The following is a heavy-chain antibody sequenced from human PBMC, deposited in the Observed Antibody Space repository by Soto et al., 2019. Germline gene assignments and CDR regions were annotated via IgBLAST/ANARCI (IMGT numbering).Heavy chain of an antibody. CDR3: SSSWSEGWFDP. Sequence: QVTLKESGPVLVKPTETLTLTCTVSGCSLSNARMGVSWIRQPPGKALEWLAHIFSNDEKSYSTSLKSSLTISKDTSKSQVVLNMTNMDPVDTATYYCSSSWSEGWFDPWGQGTLVTVSS. D-gene: IGHD6-13*01. CDR1: GCSLSNARMG. CDR2: IFSNDEK. J-gene: IGHJ5*02. V-gene: IGHV2-26*01.